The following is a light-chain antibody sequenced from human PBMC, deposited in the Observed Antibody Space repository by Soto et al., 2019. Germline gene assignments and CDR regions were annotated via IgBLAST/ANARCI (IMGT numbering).Light chain of an antibody. V-gene: IGLV2-14*01. Sequence: QSALTQPASVSGSPGQSITISCTGTSSDVGGYNSVSWYQQYPARAPKLMIYEVINRPSGVSNRFSGSKSDNTASLTISGLQAEDEADYYCISYTGSSTYVFGTGTQLTVL. CDR2: EVI. CDR1: SSDVGGYNS. J-gene: IGLJ1*01. CDR3: ISYTGSSTYV.